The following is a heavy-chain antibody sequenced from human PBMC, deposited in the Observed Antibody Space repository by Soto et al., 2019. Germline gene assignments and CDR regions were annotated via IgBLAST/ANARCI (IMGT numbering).Heavy chain of an antibody. D-gene: IGHD6-25*01. CDR3: ARHTVAAKTAFDH. J-gene: IGHJ4*02. CDR2: IHYSGST. CDR1: GDSVDSVDYY. V-gene: IGHV4-39*01. Sequence: QLQLQDSGPGLVKPSETLSLTCTVSGDSVDSVDYYWGWIRQRPGKGLEWIASIHYSGSTYYSPCLKSRATVSGHTSKSQFSLTLSSVTAADTAVYYCARHTVAAKTAFDHWGQGTLVTVSS.